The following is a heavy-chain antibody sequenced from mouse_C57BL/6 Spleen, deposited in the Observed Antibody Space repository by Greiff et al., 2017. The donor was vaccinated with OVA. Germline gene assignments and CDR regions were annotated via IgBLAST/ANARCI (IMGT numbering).Heavy chain of an antibody. J-gene: IGHJ3*01. CDR3: ARAYYDGYYSY. CDR2: ISDGGSYT. V-gene: IGHV5-4*03. D-gene: IGHD2-3*01. Sequence: KVVESGGGLVKPGGSLKLSCAASGFTFRSYAISWVRKTPVKRLEWVAPISDGGSYTYYPENVKGRFTISSDNAKNNLYLQMSHLKSEDTAMYYCARAYYDGYYSYWGQGTRVTVSA. CDR1: GFTFRSYA.